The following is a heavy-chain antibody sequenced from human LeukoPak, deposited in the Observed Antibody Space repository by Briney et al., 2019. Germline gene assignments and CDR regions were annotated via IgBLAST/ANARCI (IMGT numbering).Heavy chain of an antibody. D-gene: IGHD4-17*01. CDR2: IYSGGST. Sequence: PGGSLRLSCAASGFTVGSNYMSWVRQAPGKGLEWVSVIYSGGSTYYADSVKGRFTISRDNSKNTLYLQMNSLRAEDTAVYYCARGGGYGDYAFDYWGQGTLVTVSS. CDR3: ARGGGYGDYAFDY. V-gene: IGHV3-53*01. J-gene: IGHJ4*02. CDR1: GFTVGSNY.